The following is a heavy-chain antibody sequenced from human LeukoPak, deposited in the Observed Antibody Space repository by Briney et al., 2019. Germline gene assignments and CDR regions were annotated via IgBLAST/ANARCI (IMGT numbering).Heavy chain of an antibody. Sequence: PSETLSLTCAVSGGSISSSNWWSWVRQPPGKGLGWIGYIYYSGSTNYNPSLKSRVTISVDTSKNQFSLNLSSVTAADTPMYYCARVSGYDWESFYDYWGQGSLVTVSS. V-gene: IGHV4-4*02. CDR3: ARVSGYDWESFYDY. J-gene: IGHJ4*02. CDR1: GGSISSSNW. CDR2: IYYSGST. D-gene: IGHD5-12*01.